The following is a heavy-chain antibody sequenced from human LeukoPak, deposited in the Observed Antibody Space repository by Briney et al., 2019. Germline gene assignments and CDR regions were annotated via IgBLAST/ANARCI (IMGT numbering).Heavy chain of an antibody. CDR1: GFPFSSYS. CDR3: ARDGSSGWYWVDY. CDR2: ISSSSTYI. D-gene: IGHD6-19*01. J-gene: IGHJ4*02. Sequence: PGGSLRLSCAASGFPFSSYSMNWVRQAPGKGLEWVSSISSSSTYIYYADSVKGRFTISRDNAKNSLYLQMNSLRAEDTAVYYCARDGSSGWYWVDYWGQGTLVTVSS. V-gene: IGHV3-21*01.